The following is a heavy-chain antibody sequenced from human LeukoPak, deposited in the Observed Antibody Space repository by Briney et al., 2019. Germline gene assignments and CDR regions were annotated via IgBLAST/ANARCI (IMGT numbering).Heavy chain of an antibody. D-gene: IGHD3-10*01. Sequence: GGSLRLSCAASGLTFSDYYMSWIRQAPGKGLEWVSYISSSGSTIYYADSVKGRFTISRDNAKNSLYLQMNSLRAEDTAVYYCARGVPSILWFGELPDYWGQGTLVTVSS. CDR3: ARGVPSILWFGELPDY. CDR2: ISSSGSTI. J-gene: IGHJ4*02. CDR1: GLTFSDYY. V-gene: IGHV3-11*01.